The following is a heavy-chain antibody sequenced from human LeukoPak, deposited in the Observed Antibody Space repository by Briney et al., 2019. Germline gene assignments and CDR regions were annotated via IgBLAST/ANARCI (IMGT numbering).Heavy chain of an antibody. Sequence: SETLSLTCAVFGGSFSGYYWSWIRQPPGKGLEWIGEINHSGNTNYNPSLKSRVTISVDTSRNQFSLKLSSVTAADTAVYYCAAGPYTNDYWGQGILVTVSS. D-gene: IGHD4-11*01. CDR1: GGSFSGYY. J-gene: IGHJ4*02. V-gene: IGHV4-34*01. CDR3: AAGPYTNDY. CDR2: INHSGNT.